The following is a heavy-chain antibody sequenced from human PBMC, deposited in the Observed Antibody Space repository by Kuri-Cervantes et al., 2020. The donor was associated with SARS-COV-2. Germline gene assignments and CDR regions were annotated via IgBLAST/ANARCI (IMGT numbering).Heavy chain of an antibody. CDR2: IKQDGSEK. V-gene: IGHV3-7*01. CDR1: GFTFSSYW. CDR3: AGDQRPTFYYDSSEGAFDI. Sequence: GESLKISCAASGFTFSSYWMSWVRQAPGKGLEWVANIKQDGSEKYYVDSVKGRFTISRDNAKNSLYLQMNSLRAEDTAVYYCAGDQRPTFYYDSSEGAFDIWGQGTRVTVSS. D-gene: IGHD3-22*01. J-gene: IGHJ3*02.